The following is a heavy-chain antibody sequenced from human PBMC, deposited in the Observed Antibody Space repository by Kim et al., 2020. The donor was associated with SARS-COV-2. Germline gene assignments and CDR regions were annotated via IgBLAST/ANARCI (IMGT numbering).Heavy chain of an antibody. CDR1: GGTFSSYA. D-gene: IGHD6-6*01. CDR3: ARVRYSSSPYYYYYYMDV. Sequence: SVKVSCKASGGTFSSYAISWVRQAPGQGREWMGRIIPILGIANYAQKFQGRVTITADKSTSTAYMELSSLRSEDTAVYYCARVRYSSSPYYYYYYMDVWGKGTTVTVFS. V-gene: IGHV1-69*04. CDR2: IIPILGIA. J-gene: IGHJ6*03.